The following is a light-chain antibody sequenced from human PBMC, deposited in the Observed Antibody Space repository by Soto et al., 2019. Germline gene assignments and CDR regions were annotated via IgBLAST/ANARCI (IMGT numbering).Light chain of an antibody. CDR2: GAS. J-gene: IGKJ1*01. CDR1: QSVSSN. CDR3: QQYDNWPPWT. Sequence: EIGMTQSPATLSVSPGERATLSCRASQSVSSNLAWYQQKPGQAPRLLIYGASTRATGIPARFSGSGSGTEFTLTISSLQSEDFAVYSCQQYDNWPPWTVGHGTKV. V-gene: IGKV3-15*01.